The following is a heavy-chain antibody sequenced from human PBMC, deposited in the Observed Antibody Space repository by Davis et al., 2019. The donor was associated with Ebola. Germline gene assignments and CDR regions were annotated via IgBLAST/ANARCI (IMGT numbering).Heavy chain of an antibody. CDR1: GYTFTSYD. CDR2: MNPNSGNT. CDR3: ARGLMGATSPADY. Sequence: ALVKVSCKASGYTFTSYDINWVRQATGQGLEWMGWMNPNSGNTGYAQKFQGRVTITRNTSISTAYMELSSLRSEDTAVYYCARGLMGATSPADYWGQGTLVTVSS. J-gene: IGHJ4*02. V-gene: IGHV1-8*03. D-gene: IGHD1-26*01.